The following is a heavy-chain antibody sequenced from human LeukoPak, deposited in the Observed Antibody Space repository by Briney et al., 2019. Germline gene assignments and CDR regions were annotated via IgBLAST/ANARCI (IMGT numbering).Heavy chain of an antibody. CDR3: ARWYSSGWYSSYYGVDV. J-gene: IGHJ6*02. V-gene: IGHV1-8*01. Sequence: ASVKVSCKASGYTFTSYDINWVRQATGQGLEWMGWMNPNSGNTGYAQKFQGRVTMTRNTSISTAYMELSSLRSEDTAVYYCARWYSSGWYSSYYGVDVWGQGTTVTVSS. CDR1: GYTFTSYD. D-gene: IGHD6-19*01. CDR2: MNPNSGNT.